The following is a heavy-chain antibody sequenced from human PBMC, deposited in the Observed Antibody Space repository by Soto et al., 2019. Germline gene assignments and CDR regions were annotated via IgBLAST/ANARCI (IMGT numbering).Heavy chain of an antibody. CDR3: ARTIIHYYFDS. J-gene: IGHJ4*02. Sequence: GSVRLSCAASGFTFSSYWMSWVRQAPGKGLEWVAIMNSGGGTKYYADSVKGRVTISTDTSKNTLYLQINSLRAGDTAVYYCARTIIHYYFDSWGQGTLVPVSS. V-gene: IGHV3-23*01. D-gene: IGHD3-10*01. CDR2: MNSGGGTK. CDR1: GFTFSSYW.